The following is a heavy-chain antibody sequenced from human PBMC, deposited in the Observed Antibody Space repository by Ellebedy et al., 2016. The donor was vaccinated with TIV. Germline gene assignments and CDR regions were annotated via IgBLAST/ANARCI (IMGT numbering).Heavy chain of an antibody. CDR3: ASVQRPLNYYDSSGPICY. CDR1: GGSISSGGYY. V-gene: IGHV4-31*03. CDR2: IYYSGST. D-gene: IGHD3-22*01. J-gene: IGHJ4*02. Sequence: LRLXXTVSGGSISSGGYYWSWIRQHPGKGLEWIGYIYYSGSTYYNPSLKSRVTISVDTSKNQFSLKLSSVTAADTAVYYCASVQRPLNYYDSSGPICYWGQGTLVTVSS.